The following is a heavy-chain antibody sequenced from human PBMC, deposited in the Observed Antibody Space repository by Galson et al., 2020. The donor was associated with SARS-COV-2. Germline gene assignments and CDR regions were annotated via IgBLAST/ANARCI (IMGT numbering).Heavy chain of an antibody. V-gene: IGHV4-59*01. CDR2: IYYSGST. Sequence: SETLPLTCTVSGGSISSYYWSWIRQPPGKGLEWIGYIYYSGSTNYNPSLKSRVTISVDTSKNQFSLKLSSVTAADTAVYYCARRDPYSSGWYYFDYWGRGTLVTVSS. J-gene: IGHJ4*02. D-gene: IGHD6-19*01. CDR1: GGSISSYY. CDR3: ARRDPYSSGWYYFDY.